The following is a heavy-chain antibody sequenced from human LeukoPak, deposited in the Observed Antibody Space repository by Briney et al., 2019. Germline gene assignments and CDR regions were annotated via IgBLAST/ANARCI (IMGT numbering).Heavy chain of an antibody. V-gene: IGHV3-48*03. Sequence: GGSLRLSCAASAFTFSSYDMTWVRQAPGKGLEWVSYISSSGSTIFYADSVKGRFTISRDNAKNSLYLHMNSLRAGDTAVYYCARDRHYSGSGSLCDYWGQGTLVTVSS. CDR1: AFTFSSYD. CDR3: ARDRHYSGSGSLCDY. J-gene: IGHJ4*02. D-gene: IGHD3-10*01. CDR2: ISSSGSTI.